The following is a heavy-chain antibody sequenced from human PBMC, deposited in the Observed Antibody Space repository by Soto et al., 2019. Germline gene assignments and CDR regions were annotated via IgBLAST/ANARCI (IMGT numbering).Heavy chain of an antibody. CDR1: GGSISSSSYY. J-gene: IGHJ4*02. V-gene: IGHV4-39*01. CDR3: ASLTKKPFLEWLSFDY. CDR2: IYYSGST. Sequence: QLQLQESGPGLVKPSETLSLTCTVSGGSISSSSYYWGWIRQPPGKGLEWIGSIYYSGSTYYNPSLKSRVTRSVDTSKNQFSLKLSSVTAADTAVYYCASLTKKPFLEWLSFDYWGQGTLVTVSS. D-gene: IGHD3-3*02.